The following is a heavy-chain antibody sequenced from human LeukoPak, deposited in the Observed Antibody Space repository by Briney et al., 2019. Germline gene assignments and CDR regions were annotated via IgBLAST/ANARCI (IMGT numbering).Heavy chain of an antibody. V-gene: IGHV3-15*01. CDR1: GFTFSNAW. J-gene: IGHJ4*02. CDR2: IKSRTDGGTT. CDR3: TTDPQCSGGDCYYFDY. Sequence: GGSLRLSCAASGFTFSNAWMSWVRQAPGKGLEWVGRIKSRTDGGTTDYPAPVKGRFTISRDDSKNTLYLQMNSLKTEDTAVYYCTTDPQCSGGDCYYFDYWGQGSLVTVSS. D-gene: IGHD2-21*02.